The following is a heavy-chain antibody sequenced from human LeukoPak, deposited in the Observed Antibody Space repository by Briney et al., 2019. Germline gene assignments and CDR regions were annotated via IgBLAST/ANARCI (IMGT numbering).Heavy chain of an antibody. D-gene: IGHD3-16*01. J-gene: IGHJ5*02. V-gene: IGHV4-31*03. CDR1: GGSISSGGYY. CDR3: ARSGGKRNWSDP. Sequence: PSETLSLTCTVSGGSISSGGYYWSWIRQHPGKGLEWIGYIYYSGSTYYNPSLKSRVTISVDTSKNQFSLKLSSVTAADTAVYYCARSGGKRNWSDPWGQGTLVTVSS. CDR2: IYYSGST.